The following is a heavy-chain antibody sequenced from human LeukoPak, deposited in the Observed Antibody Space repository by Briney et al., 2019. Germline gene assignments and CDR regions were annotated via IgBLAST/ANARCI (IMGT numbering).Heavy chain of an antibody. V-gene: IGHV3-21*01. J-gene: IGHJ4*02. D-gene: IGHD6-19*01. CDR3: AREWASPSCGWHRRGWYFEY. Sequence: PGGSLRLSCVASGFNFSTYSMNWVRQAPGKGLEWVSSVSSGSTYIYYGDSVKGRFTISRDNAKNSLYLQMNSLRAEDTAVYYCAREWASPSCGWHRRGWYFEYWGQGTLVTVSS. CDR1: GFNFSTYS. CDR2: VSSGSTYI.